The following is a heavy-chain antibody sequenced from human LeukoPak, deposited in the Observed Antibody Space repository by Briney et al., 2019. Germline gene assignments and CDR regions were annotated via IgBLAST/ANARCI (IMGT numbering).Heavy chain of an antibody. CDR1: GFTFTSHW. CDR3: ARDGH. Sequence: GGSLRLSCAASGFTFTSHWMSWVRQAPGKGLEWVANINQDGSEKYYVDSVKGRFTISRDNAKNSLYLQMNSLRAEDTAVYYCARDGHWGQGTLVTVSS. V-gene: IGHV3-7*01. CDR2: INQDGSEK. J-gene: IGHJ4*02.